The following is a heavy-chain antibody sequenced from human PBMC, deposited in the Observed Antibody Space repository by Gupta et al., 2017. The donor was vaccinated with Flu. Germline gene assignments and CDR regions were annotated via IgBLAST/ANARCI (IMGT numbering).Heavy chain of an antibody. CDR2: VSYDGSKE. D-gene: IGHD4-17*01. V-gene: IGHV3-33*01. CDR1: RFTFRSYG. J-gene: IGHJ6*02. CDR3: ARVAADYVTGTYYAMDV. Sequence: QVQLVESGGGVVQPGRPLRLSCVASRFTFRSYGMHWVRLAPGKGLEWVAIVSYDGSKEYYADSVKGRVTISRDNFKNTLYLQMNSLRDEDTAVYYCARVAADYVTGTYYAMDVWGQGTTVTVSS.